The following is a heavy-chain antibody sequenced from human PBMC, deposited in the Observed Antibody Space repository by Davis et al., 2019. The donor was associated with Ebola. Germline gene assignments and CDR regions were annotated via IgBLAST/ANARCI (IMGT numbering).Heavy chain of an antibody. CDR2: IFYRGTT. Sequence: PSETLSLTCTVSGGSVSSGNYYWSWIRQSPGKGLEWIGYIFYRGTTNYNPFLKSRVTLSVDTSKNQFSLTLTSVTAADEAVYYCARGRMVVAATNFDYWGQGILVTVSS. CDR3: ARGRMVVAATNFDY. J-gene: IGHJ4*02. V-gene: IGHV4-61*01. D-gene: IGHD2-15*01. CDR1: GGSVSSGNYY.